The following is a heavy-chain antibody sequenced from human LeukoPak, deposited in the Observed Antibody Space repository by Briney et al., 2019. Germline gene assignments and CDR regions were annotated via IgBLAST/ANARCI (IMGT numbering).Heavy chain of an antibody. Sequence: QAGGSLRLSCAASGFTFSSYWMSWVRQAPGEGLEWVANINLDGSEKYYVDSVKGRFTISRDNAKNSLYLQMRSLRAEDTAIYYCARDSPYSDSFAYDYWGQGTLVTVSS. CDR1: GFTFSSYW. CDR3: ARDSPYSDSFAYDY. V-gene: IGHV3-7*01. CDR2: INLDGSEK. D-gene: IGHD1-26*01. J-gene: IGHJ4*02.